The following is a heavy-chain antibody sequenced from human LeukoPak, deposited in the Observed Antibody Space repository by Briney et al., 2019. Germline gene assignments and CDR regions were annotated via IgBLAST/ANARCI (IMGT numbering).Heavy chain of an antibody. CDR1: GGSFSGYY. CDR2: INHSGST. CDR3: ARAQWYSRFDY. D-gene: IGHD6-13*01. Sequence: SETLSLTCAVYGGSFSGYYWSWIRQPPGKGLEWIGEINHSGSTNYNPSLKSRVTISVDTPKNQFSLKLSSVTAADTAVYYCARAQWYSRFDYWGQGTLVTVSS. V-gene: IGHV4-34*01. J-gene: IGHJ4*02.